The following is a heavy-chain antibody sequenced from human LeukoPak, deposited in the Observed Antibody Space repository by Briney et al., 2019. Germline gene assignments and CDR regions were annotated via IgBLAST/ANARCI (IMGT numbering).Heavy chain of an antibody. J-gene: IGHJ4*02. CDR1: GFTFTNYG. CDR3: AKDGANRGYFDY. Sequence: GGSLRLSCAASGFTFTNYGTHWVRQAPGKGLEWVAVISYDGSNKYYADSVKGRFTISRDNSNNTLYLQMNSLRAEDTAVYYCAKDGANRGYFDYWGQGTLVTVSS. D-gene: IGHD3-16*01. V-gene: IGHV3-30*18. CDR2: ISYDGSNK.